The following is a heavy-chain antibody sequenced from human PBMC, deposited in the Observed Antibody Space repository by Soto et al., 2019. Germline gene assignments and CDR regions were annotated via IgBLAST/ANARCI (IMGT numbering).Heavy chain of an antibody. CDR1: GFTFSSYG. D-gene: IGHD2-15*01. J-gene: IGHJ4*02. Sequence: QVQLVESGGGVVQPGRSLRLSCAAYGFTFSSYGMHWVRQAPGKGLEWVAVIWYDGSNKYYADSVKGRFTISRDNSKNTLYLQMNSLRAEDTAVYYCASRGPYCSGGSCYLGYWGQGTLVTVSS. V-gene: IGHV3-33*01. CDR3: ASRGPYCSGGSCYLGY. CDR2: IWYDGSNK.